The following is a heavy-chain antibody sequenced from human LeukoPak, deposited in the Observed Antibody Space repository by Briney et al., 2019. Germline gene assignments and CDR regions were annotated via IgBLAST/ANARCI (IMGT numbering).Heavy chain of an antibody. CDR3: ARVAVAGTRGAFDY. D-gene: IGHD6-19*01. Sequence: ASVKVSCKASGYTFTDYYIHWVRQAPGQGLEWMGWINPNSGGTNYAQKFQGRVTMTRDTSISTAYMELSRLRSDDTAVYYCARVAVAGTRGAFDYWGQGTLVTVSS. CDR2: INPNSGGT. CDR1: GYTFTDYY. V-gene: IGHV1-2*02. J-gene: IGHJ4*02.